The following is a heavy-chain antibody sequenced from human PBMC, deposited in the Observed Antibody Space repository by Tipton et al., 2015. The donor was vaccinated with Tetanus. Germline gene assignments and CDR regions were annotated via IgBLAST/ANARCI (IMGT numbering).Heavy chain of an antibody. D-gene: IGHD3-10*01. Sequence: QLVQSGGGLVQPGRSLRLSCAASGFKFDDYAMHWVRQAPGKGLEWVSGISWNSGSIGYADSVKGRFTISRDNAKNSLYLQMNSLRAEDTALYYCAKDMGDYYGSGSYSNFDYWGQGTLVTVSS. J-gene: IGHJ4*02. V-gene: IGHV3-9*01. CDR2: ISWNSGSI. CDR3: AKDMGDYYGSGSYSNFDY. CDR1: GFKFDDYA.